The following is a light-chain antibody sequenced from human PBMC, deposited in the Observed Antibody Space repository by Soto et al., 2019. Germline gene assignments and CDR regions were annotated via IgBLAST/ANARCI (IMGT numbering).Light chain of an antibody. CDR3: QQTNSFLPLT. V-gene: IGKV1-12*01. CDR2: GAS. CDR1: QGISNW. J-gene: IGKJ4*01. Sequence: DMQLTQSPSSVSASVGDRVTITCRARQGISNWLAWYQQKPGKAPKLLIYGASNLQTGDPSRFSGGGSGTHFTLIISSLQPEDFATYYCQQTNSFLPLTCGGGTKVEIK.